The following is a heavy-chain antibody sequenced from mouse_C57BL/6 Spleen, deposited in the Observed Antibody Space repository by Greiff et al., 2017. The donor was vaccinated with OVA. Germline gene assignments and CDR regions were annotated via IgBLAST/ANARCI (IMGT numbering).Heavy chain of an antibody. CDR1: GYAFTNYL. Sequence: QVQLKESGAELVRPGTSVKVSCKASGYAFTNYLIEWVKQRPGQGLEWIGVINPGSGGTNYNEKFKGKATLTADKSSSTAYMQLSSLTSEDSAVYFCARLHDLTFAYWGQGTLVTVSA. J-gene: IGHJ3*01. V-gene: IGHV1-54*01. D-gene: IGHD4-1*01. CDR3: ARLHDLTFAY. CDR2: INPGSGGT.